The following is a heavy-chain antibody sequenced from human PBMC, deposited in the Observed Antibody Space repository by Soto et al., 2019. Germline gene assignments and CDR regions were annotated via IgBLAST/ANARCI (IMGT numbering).Heavy chain of an antibody. CDR3: ARADCGGDCYPQGYFDY. CDR2: ISYDGSNK. CDR1: GFTFSSYA. D-gene: IGHD2-21*02. V-gene: IGHV3-30-3*01. J-gene: IGHJ4*02. Sequence: QVQLVESGGGVVQPGRSLRLSCAASGFTFSSYAMHWVRQAPGKGLEWVAVISYDGSNKYYADSVKGRFTISRDNSKNPLYLQMNSLRAEDTAVYYCARADCGGDCYPQGYFDYWGQGTLVTVSS.